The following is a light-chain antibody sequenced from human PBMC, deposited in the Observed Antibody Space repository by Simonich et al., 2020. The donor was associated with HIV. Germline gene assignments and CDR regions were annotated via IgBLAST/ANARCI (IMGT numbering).Light chain of an antibody. Sequence: EIVMTQSPATLSVSPGERATLSCRASQSVSSNLAWYQQKPGQAPRLLIYGASTRATVIPDRFSGSGSGTDFTLTISRLEPEDFAVYYCQQYGSSPRTFGQGTKVEIK. CDR3: QQYGSSPRT. V-gene: IGKV3-20*01. J-gene: IGKJ1*01. CDR2: GAS. CDR1: QSVSSN.